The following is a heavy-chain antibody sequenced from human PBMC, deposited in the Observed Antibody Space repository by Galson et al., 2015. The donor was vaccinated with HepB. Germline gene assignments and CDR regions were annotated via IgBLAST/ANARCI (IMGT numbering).Heavy chain of an antibody. J-gene: IGHJ4*02. CDR3: ARLATTVVTYYFDY. D-gene: IGHD4-23*01. V-gene: IGHV4-39*01. CDR1: GGSISNTNYY. Sequence: TLSLTCTASGGSISNTNYYWGWIRQPPGKGLEWIGSIYYSGSTYYNPSLKSRVTISVDTSKNQFSLKLSSVTAADTATYYCARLATTVVTYYFDYWGQGTLVTVSS. CDR2: IYYSGST.